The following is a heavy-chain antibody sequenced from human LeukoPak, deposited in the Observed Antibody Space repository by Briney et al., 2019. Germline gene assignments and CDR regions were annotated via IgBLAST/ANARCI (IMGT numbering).Heavy chain of an antibody. CDR1: GGTFSSYA. CDR3: ARSEYSSSSGYYFDY. Sequence: GASVKVSCKASGGTFSSYAISWVRQAPGQGLEWMGGIIPIFGTANYAQKFQGRVTITADKSTSTAYMELRSLRSDDTAVYYCARSEYSSSSGYYFDYWGQGTLVTVSS. V-gene: IGHV1-69*06. J-gene: IGHJ4*02. D-gene: IGHD6-6*01. CDR2: IIPIFGTA.